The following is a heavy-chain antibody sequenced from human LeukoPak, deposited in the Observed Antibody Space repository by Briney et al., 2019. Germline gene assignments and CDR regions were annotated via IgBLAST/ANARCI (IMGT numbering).Heavy chain of an antibody. CDR2: IKQDGSDR. Sequence: GGSLRLSCVVSEFNFGNYWMSWVRQTPGKGLEWVANIKQDGSDRYYVDSVKGRFIISRDNAKNSLYLQMNSLRDEDTAVYYCARDQYDTWSRRGNFDSWGQGTLVIVSS. D-gene: IGHD3-3*01. CDR3: ARDQYDTWSRRGNFDS. CDR1: EFNFGNYW. V-gene: IGHV3-7*03. J-gene: IGHJ4*02.